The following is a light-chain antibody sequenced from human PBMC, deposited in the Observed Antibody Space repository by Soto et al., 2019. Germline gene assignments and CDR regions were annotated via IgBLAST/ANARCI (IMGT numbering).Light chain of an antibody. CDR1: QSISNW. Sequence: DIQMTQSPSTLPASVGDRVTITFRASQSISNWLAWYQQKPGKAPKLLIYAASTLQSGVPSRFSGSGSGTEFTLTISSLQPEDFATYYCQQFNSYPINFGQGTRLEIK. J-gene: IGKJ5*01. CDR3: QQFNSYPIN. CDR2: AAS. V-gene: IGKV1-5*01.